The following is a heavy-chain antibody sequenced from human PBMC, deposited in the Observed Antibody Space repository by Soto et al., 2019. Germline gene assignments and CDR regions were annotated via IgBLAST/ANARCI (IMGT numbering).Heavy chain of an antibody. CDR1: GFTFSSYG. CDR2: ISYDGNNI. V-gene: IGHV3-30*18. CDR3: AKDIEEVVYYYGMDV. J-gene: IGHJ6*02. Sequence: VQLVESGGGVVQPGESLRLSCVASGFTFSSYGMHWVRQAPGKGLEWVALISYDGNNIYYGDSVKGRFTIFRDNSKNTLFLQMNGLRAEDTVVYYCAKDIEEVVYYYGMDVWGQGTTVTVSS. D-gene: IGHD1-26*01.